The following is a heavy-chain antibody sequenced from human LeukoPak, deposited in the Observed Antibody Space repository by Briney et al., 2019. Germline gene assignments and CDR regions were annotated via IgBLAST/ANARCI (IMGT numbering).Heavy chain of an antibody. V-gene: IGHV1-18*01. CDR1: GYTFSRYG. J-gene: IGHJ4*02. CDR2: ISAYNGNT. D-gene: IGHD6-13*01. CDR3: ARRAAAEYSFDY. Sequence: ASVKVSCKASGYTFSRYGISWVRQAPGQGLEWMGWISAYNGNTNYAQKLQGRVTMTTDTSTSTAYMELRSLRSDDTAVYYCARRAAAEYSFDYWGQGTLVTVSS.